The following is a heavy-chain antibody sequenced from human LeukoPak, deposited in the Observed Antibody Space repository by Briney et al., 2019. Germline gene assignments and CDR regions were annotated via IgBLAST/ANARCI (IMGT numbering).Heavy chain of an antibody. CDR3: ARVLGSSWYSD. J-gene: IGHJ4*02. Sequence: GGSLRLSCAASGFTFSSYAMSWVRQAPGKGLEWVSAISGSGGSTYYADSVKGRFTISRDNSKNTLYLQMNSLRAEDTAVYYCARVLGSSWYSDWGQGTLVTVSS. V-gene: IGHV3-23*01. CDR2: ISGSGGST. D-gene: IGHD6-13*01. CDR1: GFTFSSYA.